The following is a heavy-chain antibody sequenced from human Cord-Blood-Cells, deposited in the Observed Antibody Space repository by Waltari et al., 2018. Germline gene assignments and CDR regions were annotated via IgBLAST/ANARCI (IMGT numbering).Heavy chain of an antibody. V-gene: IGHV3-53*01. J-gene: IGHJ3*02. CDR2: IYSGGST. CDR3: ARDPKGAFDI. Sequence: EVQLVESGGGLIQPGGSMRLSCAASGFTVRSTYMSWVRQAPGKGLEWVSVIYSGGSTYYADSVKGRFTISRDNSKNTLYLQMNSLRAEDTAVYYCARDPKGAFDIWGQGTMVTVSS. CDR1: GFTVRSTY.